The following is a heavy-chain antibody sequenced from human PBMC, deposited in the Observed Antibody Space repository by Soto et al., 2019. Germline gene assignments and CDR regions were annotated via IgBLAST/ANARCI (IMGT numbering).Heavy chain of an antibody. Sequence: PGGSLRLSCAASGFTFSSYEMNWVRQAPGKGLEWLSYMSPGSRYPAYADSVKGRFTVSRDNAKRSLFLQMTSLTAEDTAIYYCVRGGGGGLFDPWGQGTMVTVSS. CDR3: VRGGGGGLFDP. J-gene: IGHJ5*02. D-gene: IGHD2-15*01. V-gene: IGHV3-48*03. CDR2: MSPGSRYP. CDR1: GFTFSSYE.